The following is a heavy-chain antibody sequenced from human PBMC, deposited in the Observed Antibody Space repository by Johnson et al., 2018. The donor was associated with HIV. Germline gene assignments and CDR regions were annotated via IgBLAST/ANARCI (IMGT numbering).Heavy chain of an antibody. CDR2: ISSNGGST. Sequence: VQLVESGGGLVQPGGSLRLSCAASGFTFSSYAMHWVRQAPGKGLECVSAISSNGGSTYYANSVKGRFTISRDNSKNTLYLQMNSLRPEDTALYFCARDSGAPGNDAFDIWGQGTMVTISS. V-gene: IGHV3-64*01. D-gene: IGHD1-26*01. J-gene: IGHJ3*02. CDR1: GFTFSSYA. CDR3: ARDSGAPGNDAFDI.